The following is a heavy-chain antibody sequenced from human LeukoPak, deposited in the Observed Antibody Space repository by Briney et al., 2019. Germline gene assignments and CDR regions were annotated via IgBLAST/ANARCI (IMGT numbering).Heavy chain of an antibody. CDR3: AKGGGLLLPPAAHPLDY. CDR2: ISWDGGST. J-gene: IGHJ4*02. CDR1: GFTFDDYA. Sequence: SGGSLRLSCAASGFTFDDYAMHWVRQAPGKGLEWVSLISWDGGSTYYADSVKGRFTISRDNSKNSLYLQMNSLRAEDTALYYCAKGGGLLLPPAAHPLDYWGQGTLVTVSS. D-gene: IGHD2-15*01. V-gene: IGHV3-43D*03.